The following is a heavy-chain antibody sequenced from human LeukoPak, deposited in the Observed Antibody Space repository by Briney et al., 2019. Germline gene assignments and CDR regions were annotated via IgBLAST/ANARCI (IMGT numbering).Heavy chain of an antibody. J-gene: IGHJ4*02. CDR2: IYYGENT. CDR3: ARRDDSSGYHKIFDY. D-gene: IGHD3-22*01. CDR1: GDSISSGPYY. Sequence: TTSETLSLTCTVSGDSISSGPYYWGWIRQPPGKGLEWIGNIYYGENTYYNPSLKSRVTISIDTSNNQFYLKLSSLTAADTAVYYCARRDDSSGYHKIFDYWGQGTLVTVSS. V-gene: IGHV4-39*01.